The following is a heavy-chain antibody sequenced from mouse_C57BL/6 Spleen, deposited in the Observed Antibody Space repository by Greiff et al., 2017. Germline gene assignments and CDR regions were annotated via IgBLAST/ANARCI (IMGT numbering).Heavy chain of an antibody. J-gene: IGHJ2*01. CDR3: ARDGSSGYYFDY. Sequence: EVQLQQSGGGLVKPGGSLKLSCAASGFTFSDYGMHWVRQAPEKGLEWVAYISSGSSTIYYADTVKGRFTISRDNAKNTLFLQMTSLRSEDTAMYYCARDGSSGYYFDYWGQGTTLTVSS. V-gene: IGHV5-17*01. CDR1: GFTFSDYG. D-gene: IGHD1-1*01. CDR2: ISSGSSTI.